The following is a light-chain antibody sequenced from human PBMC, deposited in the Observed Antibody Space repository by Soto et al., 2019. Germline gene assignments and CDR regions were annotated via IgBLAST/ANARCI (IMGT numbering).Light chain of an antibody. CDR2: EVS. V-gene: IGLV2-14*02. CDR3: SSYTKSGIRL. CDR1: SSDVGNYNL. Sequence: QSALTQPASVSGSPGQSITISCTGTSSDVGNYNLVSWYQQHPGKAPKLLIFEVSNRPSGISNRFSGSKSASTASLTISGLQTEDEADYYCSSYTKSGIRLFGGGTKLTVL. J-gene: IGLJ3*02.